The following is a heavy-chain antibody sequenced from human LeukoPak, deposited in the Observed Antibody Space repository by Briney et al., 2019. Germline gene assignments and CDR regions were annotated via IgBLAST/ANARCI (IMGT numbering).Heavy chain of an antibody. CDR3: ARDDGGGVAHY. CDR2: INHSGST. CDR1: GGSFSGYY. J-gene: IGHJ4*02. Sequence: SETLSLTCAVYGGSFSGYYWSWIRQPPGKGLEWIGEINHSGSTNYNPSLKSRVTISVDTSKNQFSLKLSSVTAADTAVYYCARDDGGGVAHYWGQGTLVTVSS. V-gene: IGHV4-34*01. D-gene: IGHD3-3*01.